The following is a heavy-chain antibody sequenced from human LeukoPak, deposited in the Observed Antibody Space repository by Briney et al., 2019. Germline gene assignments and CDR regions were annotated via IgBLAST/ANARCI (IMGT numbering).Heavy chain of an antibody. CDR2: ISDTGTTI. V-gene: IGHV3-48*03. Sequence: PGGSLRPSRAASGFTFSTYEMNWVRQAPGKGLEWVSYISDTGTTIYHADSVKGRFTISRDNAKNSLYLQMNSLRAEDTAVYCCARDRLRDGYTDPLDYWGQATLVTFSS. J-gene: IGHJ4*02. CDR3: ARDRLRDGYTDPLDY. CDR1: GFTFSTYE. D-gene: IGHD5-24*01.